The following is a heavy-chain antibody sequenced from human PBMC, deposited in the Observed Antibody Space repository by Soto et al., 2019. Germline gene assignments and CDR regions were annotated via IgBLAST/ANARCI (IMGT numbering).Heavy chain of an antibody. Sequence: GGSLRLSCAASGFTFSSYGMHWVRQAPGKGLEWVAVIWYDGSNKYYADSVKGRFTISRDNSKNTLYLQMNSLRAEDTAVYYCARDLTVTTGDDAFDIWGQGTMVTVSS. D-gene: IGHD4-17*01. V-gene: IGHV3-33*01. CDR1: GFTFSSYG. J-gene: IGHJ3*02. CDR3: ARDLTVTTGDDAFDI. CDR2: IWYDGSNK.